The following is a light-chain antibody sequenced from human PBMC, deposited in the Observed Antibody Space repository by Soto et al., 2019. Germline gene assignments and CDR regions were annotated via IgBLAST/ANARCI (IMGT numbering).Light chain of an antibody. CDR3: SSYTSSSTVV. CDR1: SSDVGGYNY. Sequence: QSVLTQPASVSGSPGQSITISCTGTSSDVGGYNYVSWYQQHPGKAPKLMIYDVSNRPSGVSNRFSGSKSGNTASLTVSGPQAEDEADYYCSSYTSSSTVVFGGGTQVTVL. V-gene: IGLV2-14*01. J-gene: IGLJ2*01. CDR2: DVS.